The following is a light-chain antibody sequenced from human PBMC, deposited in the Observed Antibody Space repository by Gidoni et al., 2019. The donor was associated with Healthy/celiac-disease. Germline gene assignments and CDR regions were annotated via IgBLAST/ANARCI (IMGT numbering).Light chain of an antibody. CDR1: QSVLYSPNNKNY. Sequence: DIVLTQSPHSLAVSLGARATIYCKSSQSVLYSPNNKNYLAWYQQKPGQPPKLLIYWASTREAVVPDRFSGSGSGTDFTLTISSLQAEDVAVYYCQQYYSTPQTFGQGTKVEIK. CDR2: WAS. CDR3: QQYYSTPQT. V-gene: IGKV4-1*01. J-gene: IGKJ1*01.